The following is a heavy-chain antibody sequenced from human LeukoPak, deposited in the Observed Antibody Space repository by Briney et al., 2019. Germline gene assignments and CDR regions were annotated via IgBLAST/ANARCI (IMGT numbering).Heavy chain of an antibody. CDR3: ARDRPYLPAAIPLDP. CDR1: GDSVSSNSAA. CDR2: TYYRSKWYN. D-gene: IGHD2-2*01. Sequence: SQTLPLTCAISGDSVSSNSAAWNWIRRSPSRGLEWLGRTYYRSKWYNDYAVSVKSRITINPDTSKNQFSLQLNSVTPEDTAVYYCARDRPYLPAAIPLDPWGQGTLVTVSS. J-gene: IGHJ5*02. V-gene: IGHV6-1*01.